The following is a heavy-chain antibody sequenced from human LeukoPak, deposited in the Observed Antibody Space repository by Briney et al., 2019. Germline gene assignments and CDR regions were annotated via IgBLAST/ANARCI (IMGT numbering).Heavy chain of an antibody. CDR2: ISYDGSNK. CDR1: GFTFSSYA. Sequence: GGSLRLSCAASGFTFSSYAMHWVRQAPGKGLEWVAVISYDGSNKYYADSVKGRFTISRDNSKNTLYLQMNSLRAEDTAVYYCARDSGVVVPAARPGAWWGYYFDYWGQGTLDTVSS. V-gene: IGHV3-30-3*01. J-gene: IGHJ4*02. CDR3: ARDSGVVVPAARPGAWWGYYFDY. D-gene: IGHD2-2*01.